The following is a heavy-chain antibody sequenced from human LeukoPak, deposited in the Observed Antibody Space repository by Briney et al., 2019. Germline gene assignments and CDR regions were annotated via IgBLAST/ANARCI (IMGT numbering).Heavy chain of an antibody. Sequence: PSETLSLTCTVSGGSISSYYWSWIRQPPGKGLEWIGYIYYSGSTNYNPSLKSRVTISVDTSKNQFSLKLSSVTAADTAVYYCARVRWGLGIAARRPPGPRYYFDYWGQGTLVTVSS. V-gene: IGHV4-59*12. CDR1: GGSISSYY. CDR2: IYYSGST. CDR3: ARVRWGLGIAARRPPGPRYYFDY. J-gene: IGHJ4*02. D-gene: IGHD6-6*01.